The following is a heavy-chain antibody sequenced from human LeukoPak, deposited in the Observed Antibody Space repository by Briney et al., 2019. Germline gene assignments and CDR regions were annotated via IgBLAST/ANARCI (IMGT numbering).Heavy chain of an antibody. Sequence: ASVKVSCKASGYTLTRYFIHWVRQAPGQGLEWMGIINPNGGSTSYPQKFQGRVTMTRDTSTNTVYMELSSLKSEDTAVYYCARARTPSHIVVVTDAFDIWGQGTMVTVSS. CDR2: INPNGGST. CDR3: ARARTPSHIVVVTDAFDI. D-gene: IGHD2-21*02. J-gene: IGHJ3*02. CDR1: GYTLTRYF. V-gene: IGHV1-46*01.